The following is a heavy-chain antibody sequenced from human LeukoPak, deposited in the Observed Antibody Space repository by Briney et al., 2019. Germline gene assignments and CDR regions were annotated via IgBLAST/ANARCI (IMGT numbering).Heavy chain of an antibody. D-gene: IGHD3-16*02. Sequence: PGRSLRLSCAASGFTFDDYAMHWVRQAPGKGLEWVSGISWNSGSIGYADSVKGRFTISRDNAKNSLYLQMNSLRAEDTALYHCAKDAYDYVWGSYRSVWGQGTLVTVSS. V-gene: IGHV3-9*01. CDR1: GFTFDDYA. J-gene: IGHJ4*02. CDR3: AKDAYDYVWGSYRSV. CDR2: ISWNSGSI.